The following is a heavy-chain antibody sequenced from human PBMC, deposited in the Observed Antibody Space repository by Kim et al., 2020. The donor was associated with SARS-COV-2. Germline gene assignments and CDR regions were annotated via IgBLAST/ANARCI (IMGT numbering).Heavy chain of an antibody. J-gene: IGHJ4*02. V-gene: IGHV3-30-3*01. D-gene: IGHD1-26*01. Sequence: GGSLRLSCAASGFTFSSYTIHWVRQAPGKGLEWVAVISSDGSTEYYADSVKGRFTISRDNSKNTLFLQMNSLRVEDTAVYYCARVSVGATFDYYDYWGQG. CDR1: GFTFSSYT. CDR2: ISSDGSTE. CDR3: ARVSVGATFDYYDY.